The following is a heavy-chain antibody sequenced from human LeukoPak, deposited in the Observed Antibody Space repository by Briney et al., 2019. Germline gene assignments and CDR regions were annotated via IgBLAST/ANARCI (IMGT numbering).Heavy chain of an antibody. V-gene: IGHV4-30-4*08. CDR1: GGSISSGDYY. D-gene: IGHD4-23*01. Sequence: SETLSLTCTVSGGSISSGDYYWSWIRQPPGKGLEWIGYIYYSGSTYYNPSLKSRVTISVDTSKNQFSLKLSSVTAADTAVYYCARVVPYGGNHFDYWGQGTLVTVSS. CDR2: IYYSGST. J-gene: IGHJ4*02. CDR3: ARVVPYGGNHFDY.